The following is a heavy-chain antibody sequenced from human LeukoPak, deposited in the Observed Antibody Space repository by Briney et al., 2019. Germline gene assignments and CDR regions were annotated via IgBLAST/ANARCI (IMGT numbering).Heavy chain of an antibody. Sequence: SVKVSCKASGGTFSSYAISWVRQAAGHGLGWMGGIIPIFGTANYAQKFQGRVTITTDESTSTAYMELSSLRSEDTAVYYCASSEAEMATILYAFDIWGRGTMVTVSS. D-gene: IGHD5-24*01. CDR1: GGTFSSYA. V-gene: IGHV1-69*05. J-gene: IGHJ3*02. CDR3: ASSEAEMATILYAFDI. CDR2: IIPIFGTA.